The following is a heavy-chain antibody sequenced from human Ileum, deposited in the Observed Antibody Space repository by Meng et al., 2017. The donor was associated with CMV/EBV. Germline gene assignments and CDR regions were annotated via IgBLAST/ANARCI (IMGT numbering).Heavy chain of an antibody. Sequence: QVQLQESGPRLVKPSQTLSLTCAVSGDSISSDNYYWSWVRQPPGKGLEWIGYISYSGNAYYNPSLKSRVALSVDTSKNQFSLELNSVTAADTAVYFCAREVIAPRDTDAFDIWGQGTMVTV. D-gene: IGHD5-24*01. CDR2: ISYSGNA. CDR1: GDSISSDNYY. CDR3: AREVIAPRDTDAFDI. V-gene: IGHV4-30-4*08. J-gene: IGHJ3*02.